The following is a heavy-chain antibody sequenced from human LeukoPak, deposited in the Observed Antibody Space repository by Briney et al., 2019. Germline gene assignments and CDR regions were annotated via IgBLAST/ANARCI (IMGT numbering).Heavy chain of an antibody. CDR3: ARLRSGVPGDY. Sequence: SDTLSLSCTVSGGSISSSTYHWGWSRQPPGKGLEWIGSIYYSGNTYYNPSLKSRLTISVDTCKNQFSMTLTSVTAADTAVYYCARLRSGVPGDYWGQGTLVTVSS. V-gene: IGHV4-39*01. CDR2: IYYSGNT. D-gene: IGHD1-1*01. J-gene: IGHJ4*02. CDR1: GGSISSSTYH.